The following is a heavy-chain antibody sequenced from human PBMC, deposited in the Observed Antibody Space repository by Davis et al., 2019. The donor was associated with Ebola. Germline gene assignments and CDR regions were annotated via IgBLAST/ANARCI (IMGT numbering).Heavy chain of an antibody. D-gene: IGHD1-26*01. CDR3: ARGSGSYLVWFDP. J-gene: IGHJ5*02. Sequence: ASVKVSCKASGYTFISHDINWVRQATGQGLEWMGIINPSGGSTSYAQKFQGRVTITRDTSASTAYMELSSLRSEDTAVYYCARGSGSYLVWFDPWGQGTLVTVSS. CDR1: GYTFISHD. V-gene: IGHV1-46*01. CDR2: INPSGGST.